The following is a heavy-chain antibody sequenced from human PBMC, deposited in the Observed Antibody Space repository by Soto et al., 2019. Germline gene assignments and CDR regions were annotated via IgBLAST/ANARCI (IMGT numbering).Heavy chain of an antibody. CDR2: ISTSGSYI. J-gene: IGHJ3*02. D-gene: IGHD4-17*01. CDR1: GFTFSTYN. V-gene: IGHV3-21*06. Sequence: EVQLVESGGGLVKPEESLRLSCAASGFTFSTYNMEWVRQAPGKGLEWVSSISTSGSYIFYAGSVRGRFTIFRDDAKNSLHLQMNSLRAEDTAVYYCATIGDRDGFDTWGQGTTVIVSS. CDR3: ATIGDRDGFDT.